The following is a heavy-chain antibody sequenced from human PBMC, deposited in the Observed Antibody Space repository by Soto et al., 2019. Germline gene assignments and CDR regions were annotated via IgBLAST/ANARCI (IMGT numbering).Heavy chain of an antibody. D-gene: IGHD3-22*01. CDR2: ISAYNGNT. CDR3: ARDRPNYYDSSPPDY. CDR1: GYTFTSYG. Sequence: QVQLVQSGAEVKKPGASVKVSCKASGYTFTSYGISWVRQAPGQGLEWMGWISAYNGNTNYAQKLQGRVTMTTDTSTSTAYMELRSLRSDDTAVYHCARDRPNYYDSSPPDYWGQGTLVTVSS. V-gene: IGHV1-18*01. J-gene: IGHJ4*02.